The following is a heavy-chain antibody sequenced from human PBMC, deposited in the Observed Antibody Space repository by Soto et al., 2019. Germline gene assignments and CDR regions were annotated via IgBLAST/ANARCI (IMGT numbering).Heavy chain of an antibody. CDR1: GGSISSYY. V-gene: IGHV4-59*01. CDR2: IYYSGST. D-gene: IGHD3-10*01. Sequence: PSETLSLTCTVSGGSISSYYWSWIRQPPGKGLEWIGYIYYSGSTNYNPSLKSRVTISVDTSKNQFSLKLSSVTAADTAVYYCARMTTLLWFGELHNYGMDVWGQGTTVTVS. CDR3: ARMTTLLWFGELHNYGMDV. J-gene: IGHJ6*02.